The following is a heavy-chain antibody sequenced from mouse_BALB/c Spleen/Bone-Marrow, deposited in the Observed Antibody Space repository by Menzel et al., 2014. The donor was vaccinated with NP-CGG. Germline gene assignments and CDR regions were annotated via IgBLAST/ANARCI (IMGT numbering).Heavy chain of an antibody. J-gene: IGHJ3*01. CDR2: INPYNGGT. CDR3: ARDYYGFSYGFAY. Sequence: QLQQSGPELVKPGASMKISFKASGYSFTGYTMNWVKQSHGKNLEWIGLINPYNGGTNYNQKFKGKATLTLDKSSSXAYMELLSLTSEDSAVYYCARDYYGFSYGFAYWGQGTLVTVSA. CDR1: GYSFTGYT. V-gene: IGHV1-18*01. D-gene: IGHD1-1*01.